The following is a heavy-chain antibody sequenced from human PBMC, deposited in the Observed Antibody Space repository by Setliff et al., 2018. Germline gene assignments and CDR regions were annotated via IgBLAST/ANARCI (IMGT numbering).Heavy chain of an antibody. D-gene: IGHD3-3*01. V-gene: IGHV1-46*01. J-gene: IGHJ5*01. CDR1: GDTFVSYY. CDR2: IKPGIDTA. CDR3: ATGPRDNRNFLNWLGS. Sequence: ASVKVSCKTSGDTFVSYYVHWVRQAPGQGLEWMGLIKPGIDTATYAQKFQGRVTMTRDTSAKIVFMELNGLRSEDTALYFCATGPRDNRNFLNWLGSWGQGTLVTVSS.